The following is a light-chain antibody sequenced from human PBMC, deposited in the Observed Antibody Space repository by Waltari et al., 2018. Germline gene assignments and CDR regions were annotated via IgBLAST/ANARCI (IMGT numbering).Light chain of an antibody. CDR3: GTWDRSLNGGV. J-gene: IGLJ3*02. CDR1: SPNLGDNY. Sequence: QSVLTQPPSASAAPGQRVTISCFGSSPNLGDNYVSWYQQLPGTAPKLLIYDNGKRPSGIPDRFSGSRSGTSATLGITGLQTGDEADYYCGTWDRSLNGGVFGGGTKLTVL. CDR2: DNG. V-gene: IGLV1-51*01.